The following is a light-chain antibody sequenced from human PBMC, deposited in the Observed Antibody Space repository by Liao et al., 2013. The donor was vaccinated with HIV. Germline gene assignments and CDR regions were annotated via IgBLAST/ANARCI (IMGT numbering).Light chain of an antibody. CDR1: QLFDQS. Sequence: SYELTQPPSLSVSPGQTAHITCTGAQLFDQSAFWYQQRPGQSPVLVIYHNNKRPSGIPERFSGSKSGITATLTITRGPRLWMRLTISCQVWDTRTSFVFGSGTKVTRP. CDR3: QVWDTRTSFV. J-gene: IGLJ1*01. V-gene: IGLV3-1*01. CDR2: HNN.